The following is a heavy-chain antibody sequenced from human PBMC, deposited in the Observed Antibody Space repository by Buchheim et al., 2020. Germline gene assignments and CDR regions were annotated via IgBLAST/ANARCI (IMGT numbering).Heavy chain of an antibody. J-gene: IGHJ4*02. D-gene: IGHD1-26*01. CDR1: GFIFSRYW. CDR2: INSDGSRT. CDR3: ATTYSGSWFY. V-gene: IGHV3-74*01. Sequence: EVQLVESGGGLVQPGGSLRLSCAASGFIFSRYWMHWVRQAPGKGLVWVSRINSDGSRTSYADSVNGRFTISRDNVRNTLHLQMNSLRAEDAAVYYCATTYSGSWFYWGQGTL.